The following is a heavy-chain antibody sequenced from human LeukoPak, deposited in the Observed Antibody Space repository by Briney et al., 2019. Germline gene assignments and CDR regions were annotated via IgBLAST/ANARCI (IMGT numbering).Heavy chain of an antibody. D-gene: IGHD6-25*01. CDR2: ISYDGSNK. V-gene: IGHV3-30*18. CDR1: GFTFSSYS. J-gene: IGHJ1*01. Sequence: PGGSLRLSCAASGFTFSSYSMHWVRQAPGKGLEWVAVISYDGSNKYHADSVKGRFTISRDNSKNTLYLQMNSLRPEDTAVYYCAKGGSADHRHFQHWGQGTLVTVSS. CDR3: AKGGSADHRHFQH.